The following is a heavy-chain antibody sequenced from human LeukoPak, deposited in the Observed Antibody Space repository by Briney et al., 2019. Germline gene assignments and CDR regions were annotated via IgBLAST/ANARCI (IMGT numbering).Heavy chain of an antibody. CDR1: GGSFSGYY. CDR3: AGAYVYEASIDY. CDR2: INHSGST. D-gene: IGHD2-8*01. J-gene: IGHJ4*01. Sequence: SETLSLTCAVYGGSFSGYYWSWIRQPPGKGLEWIGEINHSGSTNYNPSLKSRVTISVDTSKNQFSLKLSSVTAADTAVYYCAGAYVYEASIDYWGQGTLVTVSS. V-gene: IGHV4-34*01.